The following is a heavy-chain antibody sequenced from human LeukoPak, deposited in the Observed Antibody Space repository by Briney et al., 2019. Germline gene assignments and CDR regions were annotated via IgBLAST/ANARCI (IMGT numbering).Heavy chain of an antibody. D-gene: IGHD6-19*01. V-gene: IGHV3-21*04. J-gene: IGHJ6*03. CDR2: VSNSGDYI. CDR3: ARGIIAVAVGYMDV. Sequence: GGSLRLSCAASGFSFSSYRMNWVRQAPGKGLEWVSSVSNSGDYIHYADSVKGRFTISRDNAKNSLYLQMNSLRAEDTALYYCARGIIAVAVGYMDVWGKGTTVTVSS. CDR1: GFSFSSYR.